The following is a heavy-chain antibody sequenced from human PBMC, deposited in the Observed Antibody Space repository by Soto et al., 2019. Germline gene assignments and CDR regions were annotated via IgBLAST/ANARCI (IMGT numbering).Heavy chain of an antibody. D-gene: IGHD3-22*01. CDR1: GGSVSSGTYF. CDR3: AREMYYYDNRGADY. Sequence: QVQLQESGPGLVKPSETLSLTCTVSGGSVSSGTYFWSWVRQPPGKGLEWIGYIYYSGTTSYNPSLESRVTISIDTSKNQSSLKLSSVTAADTAFYYCAREMYYYDNRGADYWGQGTLVTVSS. V-gene: IGHV4-61*01. CDR2: IYYSGTT. J-gene: IGHJ4*02.